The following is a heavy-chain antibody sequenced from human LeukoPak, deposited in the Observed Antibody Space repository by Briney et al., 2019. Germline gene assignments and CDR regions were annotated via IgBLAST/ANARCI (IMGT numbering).Heavy chain of an antibody. CDR2: IGISSGNT. V-gene: IGHV3-48*04. CDR1: GFPFSDYS. CDR3: ARDHNYAFDN. Sequence: GGSLRLSCVASGFPFSDYSMNWARQAPGKGLEWISYIGISSGNTKYADSVKGRFTISGDSAKNSLYLQMNSLRVEDTAVYFCARDHNYAFDNWGQGTLVIVSS. J-gene: IGHJ4*02. D-gene: IGHD1-1*01.